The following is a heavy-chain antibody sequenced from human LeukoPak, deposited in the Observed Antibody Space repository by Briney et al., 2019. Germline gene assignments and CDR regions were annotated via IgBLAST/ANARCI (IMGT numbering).Heavy chain of an antibody. CDR3: AKDFDDYVWGSYGDY. V-gene: IGHV3-23*01. CDR2: ISGSGGST. Sequence: SCKASGYTFSSYAMSWVRQAPGKGLEWVSAISGSGGSTYYADSAKGRFTISRDNSKNTLYLQMNSLRAEDTAVYYCAKDFDDYVWGSYGDYWGQGTLVTVSS. CDR1: GYTFSSYA. D-gene: IGHD3-16*01. J-gene: IGHJ4*02.